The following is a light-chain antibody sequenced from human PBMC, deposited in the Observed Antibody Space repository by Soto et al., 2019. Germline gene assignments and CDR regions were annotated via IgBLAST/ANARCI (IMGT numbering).Light chain of an antibody. Sequence: AIRMTQSPSSVSASTGDRVTISCRASQGIASYLAWYQQKPGKAPNLLIYAASTLQSGVPSRFSGSGSGTDFTLTISRLQSEDFATYYCQQYYSYPQLAFGGGTKVEI. CDR2: AAS. V-gene: IGKV1-8*01. CDR3: QQYYSYPQLA. CDR1: QGIASY. J-gene: IGKJ4*01.